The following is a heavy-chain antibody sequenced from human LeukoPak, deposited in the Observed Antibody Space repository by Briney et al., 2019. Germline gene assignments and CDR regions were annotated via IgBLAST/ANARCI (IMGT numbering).Heavy chain of an antibody. V-gene: IGHV5-51*01. D-gene: IGHD4-17*01. CDR2: IYPGDSDA. CDR1: GYSFTIYW. Sequence: GESLKISCEASGYSFTIYWIGWVRQMSGKGLEWMVFIYPGDSDACYSPSFQGPVAMSVDKSISTTFLQMSSLRPADTAMYYCARSSDYVFAYWGQGTLVTVSS. CDR3: ARSSDYVFAY. J-gene: IGHJ4*02.